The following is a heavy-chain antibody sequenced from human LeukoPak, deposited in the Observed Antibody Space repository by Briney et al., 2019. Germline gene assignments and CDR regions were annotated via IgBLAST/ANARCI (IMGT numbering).Heavy chain of an antibody. CDR1: GGTFSSYA. V-gene: IGHV1-69*13. J-gene: IGHJ6*03. CDR3: ARGEYSSSPWSYYMDV. CDR2: IIPIFGTA. Sequence: SVKVSCKASGGTFSSYAISWVRQAPGQGLEWMGGIIPIFGTANYAQKFQGRVTITADESTSTAYMELSSLRSEDTAVYYCARGEYSSSPWSYYMDVWGKGTTVTVSS. D-gene: IGHD6-6*01.